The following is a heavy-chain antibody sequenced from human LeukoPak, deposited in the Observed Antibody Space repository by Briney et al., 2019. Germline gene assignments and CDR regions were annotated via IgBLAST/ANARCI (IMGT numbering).Heavy chain of an antibody. V-gene: IGHV4-4*02. D-gene: IGHD2-8*01. CDR1: GFTFSSYW. CDR2: IYHSGST. CDR3: ARTDCTNGVCYVDY. J-gene: IGHJ4*02. Sequence: GSLRLSCAASGFTFSSYWMHWVRQPPGKGLEWIGEIYHSGSTNYNPSLKSRVTISVDKSKNQFSLKLSSVTAADTAVYYCARTDCTNGVCYVDYWGQGTLVTVSS.